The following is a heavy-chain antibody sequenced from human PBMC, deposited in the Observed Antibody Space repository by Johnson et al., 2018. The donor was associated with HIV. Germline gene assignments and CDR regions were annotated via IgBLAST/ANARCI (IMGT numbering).Heavy chain of an antibody. CDR3: AKGGSYAPFDAFDI. CDR1: GFTFSSYW. V-gene: IGHV3-NL1*01. D-gene: IGHD1-26*01. CDR2: IKWNGGGT. J-gene: IGHJ3*02. Sequence: QVQLVESGGGVVQPGGSLRLSCAASGFTFSSYWMHWVRQAPGKGLEWVSGIKWNGGGTGYADSVTGRFTISRDNSKNTLYLQINSLRAEDTAVYYCAKGGSYAPFDAFDIWGQGTMVTVSS.